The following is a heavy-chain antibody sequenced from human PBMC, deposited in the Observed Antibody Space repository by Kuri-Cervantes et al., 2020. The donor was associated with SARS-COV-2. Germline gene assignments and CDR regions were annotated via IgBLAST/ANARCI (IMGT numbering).Heavy chain of an antibody. J-gene: IGHJ2*01. Sequence: GESLKISCATSGFDFRSFGMHWVRQAPGKGLEWVAVIWFDGNIIYYADSVKGRLTISRDRSKNTVYLQMDSLRAEDTAVYYCAKDRDSSSWLHWYFDLWGRGTLVTVSS. CDR3: AKDRDSSSWLHWYFDL. V-gene: IGHV3-33*03. D-gene: IGHD6-13*01. CDR1: GFDFRSFG. CDR2: IWFDGNII.